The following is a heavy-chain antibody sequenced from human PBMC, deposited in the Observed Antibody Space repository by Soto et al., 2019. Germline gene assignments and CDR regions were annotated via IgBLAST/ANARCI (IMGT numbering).Heavy chain of an antibody. CDR2: TSGSGGST. CDR1: GFTFSSCA. J-gene: IGHJ3*01. D-gene: IGHD5-12*01. Sequence: EVQLLESGGGLVQPGGSLRLSCAASGFTFSSCAMTWVRQAPGKGLEWVSATSGSGGSTYYADSVKGRFTISRDNSKNTLYLQMNSLRAEDTAVYYCAKDQVDVVATSKDAFDVWGQGKMVAVSS. V-gene: IGHV3-23*01. CDR3: AKDQVDVVATSKDAFDV.